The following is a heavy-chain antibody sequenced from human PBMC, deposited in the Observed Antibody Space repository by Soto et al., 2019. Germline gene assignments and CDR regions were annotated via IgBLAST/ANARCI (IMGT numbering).Heavy chain of an antibody. Sequence: SVKVSCKASGGTFSSYAISWVRQAPGQGLEWMGGIIPIFGTANYAQKFQGRVTITADESTSTAYMELSSLRSEDTAVYYCAREYYYGSGPLDYWGQGTLVTVSS. CDR3: AREYYYGSGPLDY. CDR1: GGTFSSYA. D-gene: IGHD3-10*01. J-gene: IGHJ4*02. V-gene: IGHV1-69*13. CDR2: IIPIFGTA.